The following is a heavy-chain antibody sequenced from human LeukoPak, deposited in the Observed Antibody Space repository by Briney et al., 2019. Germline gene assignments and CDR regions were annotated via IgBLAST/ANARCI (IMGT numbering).Heavy chain of an antibody. CDR2: IYSGGSST. CDR3: AKEIRQQLVGGAFDI. J-gene: IGHJ3*02. Sequence: GGSLRLSCAATGFIFTDYWMYWVRQAPGKGLEWVSVIYSGGSSTYYADSVKGRFTISRDNSKNTLYLQMNSLRAEDTAVYYCAKEIRQQLVGGAFDIWGQGTMVTVSS. V-gene: IGHV3-23*03. CDR1: GFIFTDYW. D-gene: IGHD6-13*01.